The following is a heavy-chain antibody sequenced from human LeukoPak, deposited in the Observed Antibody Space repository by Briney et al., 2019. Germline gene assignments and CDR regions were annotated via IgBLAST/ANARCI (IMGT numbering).Heavy chain of an antibody. CDR1: GFTFSSYA. CDR3: ARGGFIAARPIDY. V-gene: IGHV3-64*01. J-gene: IGHJ4*02. CDR2: ISSNGGST. Sequence: GGSLRLSCAASGFTFSSYAMHWVRQAPGKGLEYVSAISSNGGSTYYANSVKGRFTISRDNSKNTLFLQMGSLRAEDMAVYYCARGGFIAARPIDYWGRGTLVTVSS. D-gene: IGHD6-6*01.